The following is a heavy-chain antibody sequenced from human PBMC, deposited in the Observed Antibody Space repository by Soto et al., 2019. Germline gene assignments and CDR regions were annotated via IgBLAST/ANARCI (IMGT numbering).Heavy chain of an antibody. J-gene: IGHJ4*02. CDR3: ARGPNVAYCGGGCYRFDY. CDR2: IYYSGST. CDR1: GGSISSYY. V-gene: IGHV4-59*01. Sequence: SETLSLTCTVSGGSISSYYWSWIRQPPGKGLEWIGYIYYSGSTNYNPSLKSRVIISVDTSKNQFSLKLSSVTAADTAVYYCARGPNVAYCGGGCYRFDYWGQGILVTVSS. D-gene: IGHD2-21*02.